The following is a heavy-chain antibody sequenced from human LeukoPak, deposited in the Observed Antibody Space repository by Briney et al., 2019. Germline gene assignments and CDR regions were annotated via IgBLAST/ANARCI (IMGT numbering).Heavy chain of an antibody. J-gene: IGHJ6*03. CDR2: MNPNSGNT. CDR1: GYTFTSYD. Sequence: ASVKVSCKASGYTFTSYDINWVRQATGQGLEWMGWMNPNSGNTGYAQKFQGRVTITRNTSISTAYMELSSLRSEDTAVYYCARGENGYSYGYVGCYYYYYMDVWGKGTTVTVSS. CDR3: ARGENGYSYGYVGCYYYYYMDV. V-gene: IGHV1-8*03. D-gene: IGHD5-18*01.